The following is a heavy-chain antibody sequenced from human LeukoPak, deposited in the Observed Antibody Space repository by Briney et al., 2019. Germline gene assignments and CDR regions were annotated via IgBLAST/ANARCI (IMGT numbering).Heavy chain of an antibody. CDR3: ARNIRVGNAFDI. CDR1: GGSISCYY. J-gene: IGHJ3*02. V-gene: IGHV4-4*07. Sequence: SETLSLTCTVSGGSISCYYWSWIRQPAGKGLEWIGRIYTSGSTNYNPSLKSRVTMSVDTSKNQFSLKLSSVTAADTAVYYCARNIRVGNAFDIWGQGTMVTVSS. CDR2: IYTSGST.